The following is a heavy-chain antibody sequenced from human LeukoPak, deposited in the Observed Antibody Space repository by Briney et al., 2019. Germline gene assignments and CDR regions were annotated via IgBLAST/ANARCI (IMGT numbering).Heavy chain of an antibody. CDR1: GFTFSSYW. CDR3: ARELEKDFWSGYYFPMDV. Sequence: GGSLRLSCAASGFTFSSYWMSWIRQAPGKGLEWVSYISSSGSTIYYADSVKGRFIISRDNAKNSLYLQMNSLRAEDTAVYYCARELEKDFWSGYYFPMDVWGKGTTVTVSS. CDR2: ISSSGSTI. D-gene: IGHD3-3*01. J-gene: IGHJ6*03. V-gene: IGHV3-11*04.